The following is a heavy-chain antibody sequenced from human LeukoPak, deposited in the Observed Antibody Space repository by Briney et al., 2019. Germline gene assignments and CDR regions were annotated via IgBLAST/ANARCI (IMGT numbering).Heavy chain of an antibody. D-gene: IGHD3-10*01. CDR1: GGTFSTFV. Sequence: ASVKVSCKASGGTFSTFVFSWVRQAPGQGLEWMGRILPILDIPNYAQKFQGRVTITADKSTSTVSLELSSLRSEDTAVYYCVRAFYYYGSGIVYYYYYGMDVWGQGTTVTVSS. CDR3: VRAFYYYGSGIVYYYYYGMDV. J-gene: IGHJ6*02. V-gene: IGHV1-69*04. CDR2: ILPILDIP.